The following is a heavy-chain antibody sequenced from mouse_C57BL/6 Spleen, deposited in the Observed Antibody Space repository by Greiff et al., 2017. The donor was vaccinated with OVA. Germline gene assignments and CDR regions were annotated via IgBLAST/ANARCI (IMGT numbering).Heavy chain of an antibody. D-gene: IGHD4-1*01. CDR2: ISSGSSTI. CDR3: ATLTGYYFDY. V-gene: IGHV5-17*01. Sequence: DVMLVESGGGLVKPGGSLKLSCAASGFTFSDYGMHWVRQAPEKGLEWVAYISSGSSTIYYADTVKGRFTISRDNAKNTLFLQMTSLRSEDTAMYYCATLTGYYFDYWGQGTTLTVSS. J-gene: IGHJ2*01. CDR1: GFTFSDYG.